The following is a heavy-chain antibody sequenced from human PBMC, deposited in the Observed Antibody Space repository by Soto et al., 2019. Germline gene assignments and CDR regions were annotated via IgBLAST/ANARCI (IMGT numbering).Heavy chain of an antibody. V-gene: IGHV4-59*01. D-gene: IGHD2-15*01. Sequence: PSETLSLTCTVSGGSLSSYYWSWIGQPPGKGRECIGYIYYSGSTNYNPSLKSRVTISVDTSKNQFSLKLSSVTAADTAVYYCARGVYCSGGSCYGIRSYYFDYWGQGTLVTVSS. CDR1: GGSLSSYY. CDR2: IYYSGST. J-gene: IGHJ4*02. CDR3: ARGVYCSGGSCYGIRSYYFDY.